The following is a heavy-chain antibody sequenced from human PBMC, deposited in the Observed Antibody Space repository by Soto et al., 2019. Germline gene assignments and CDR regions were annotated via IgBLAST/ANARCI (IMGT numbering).Heavy chain of an antibody. Sequence: ASVKVSCKASGYTFTGYYMHWVRQAPGQGLEWMGWINPNSGGTNYAQKFQGWVTMTRDTSISTAYMELSRLRSDDTAVYYCARSGDSSGYYSYYYGMDVWGQGTTVTVSS. CDR1: GYTFTGYY. D-gene: IGHD3-22*01. CDR3: ARSGDSSGYYSYYYGMDV. J-gene: IGHJ6*02. V-gene: IGHV1-2*04. CDR2: INPNSGGT.